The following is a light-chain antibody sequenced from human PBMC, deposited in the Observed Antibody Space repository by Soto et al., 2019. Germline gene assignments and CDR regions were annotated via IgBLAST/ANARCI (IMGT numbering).Light chain of an antibody. J-gene: IGLJ1*01. CDR2: DVV. CDR3: SSLAGSGSCV. V-gene: IGLV2-8*01. Sequence: QSALTQPPSASGSAGQSVTISCTGTSSDIGAYNFVSWYQQHPGNAPKLIIYDVVKRPSGVSDRFSGSKSGNTASLTVSGLQAEDESEYYCSSLAGSGSCVFGIGTKLTVL. CDR1: SSDIGAYNF.